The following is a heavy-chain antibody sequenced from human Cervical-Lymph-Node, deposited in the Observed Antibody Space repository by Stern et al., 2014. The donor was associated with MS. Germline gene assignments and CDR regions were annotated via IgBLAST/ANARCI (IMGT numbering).Heavy chain of an antibody. CDR2: INAGNGNT. CDR1: GYTFTSYA. J-gene: IGHJ6*02. CDR3: ARGGSGSSNRFMDV. D-gene: IGHD6-19*01. V-gene: IGHV1-3*01. Sequence: QVQLVQSGAEVKKPGASVKVSCKASGYTFTSYAMHWVRQAPGQRLEWMGWINAGNGNTKYSQKFQGRVTITRDTSASTAYMELSSLRSEDTAVYYCARGGSGSSNRFMDVWGQGNGHRLL.